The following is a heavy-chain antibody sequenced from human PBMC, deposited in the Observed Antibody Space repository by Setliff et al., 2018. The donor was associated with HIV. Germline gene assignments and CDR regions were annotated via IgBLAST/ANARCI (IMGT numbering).Heavy chain of an antibody. CDR2: IVTSGST. V-gene: IGHV4-61*09. Sequence: SSETLSLTCTVSGDSINSGSYYWSWIRQPAGEGLEWIGHIVTSGSTTYNPSHKSRVSISLDTSKNQFSLKPSSVTAADPAVYYCARGRGSYWGQGTLVTVSS. D-gene: IGHD1-26*01. CDR1: GDSINSGSYY. J-gene: IGHJ4*02. CDR3: ARGRGSY.